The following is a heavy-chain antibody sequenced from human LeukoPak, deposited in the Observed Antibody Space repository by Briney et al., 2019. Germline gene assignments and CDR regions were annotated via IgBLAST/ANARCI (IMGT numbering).Heavy chain of an antibody. J-gene: IGHJ4*02. CDR1: GFTFSSYG. D-gene: IGHD3-22*01. CDR2: ISGSGGST. Sequence: GGSLRLSCAASGFTFSSYGMSWVRQAPGKGLEWVSAISGSGGSTYYADSVKGRVTISRDNSKNTLYLQMNSLRAEDKAVYYCAKVSGYYGFDYFDYWGQGTLVTVSS. CDR3: AKVSGYYGFDYFDY. V-gene: IGHV3-23*01.